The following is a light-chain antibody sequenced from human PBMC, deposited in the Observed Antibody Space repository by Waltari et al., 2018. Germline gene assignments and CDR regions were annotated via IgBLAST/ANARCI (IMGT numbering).Light chain of an antibody. CDR1: QAIGTW. CDR3: QQGNSFPPT. V-gene: IGKV1-12*01. Sequence: DIQMTQSPSSVSASVGDRVTIPWRASQAIGTWLAWYQQKPGKAPKVLIYGASTLLTGVPSRFSGSGSGTEFTLTITGLQPEDFATYFCQQGNSFPPTFGRGTRVEV. J-gene: IGKJ1*01. CDR2: GAS.